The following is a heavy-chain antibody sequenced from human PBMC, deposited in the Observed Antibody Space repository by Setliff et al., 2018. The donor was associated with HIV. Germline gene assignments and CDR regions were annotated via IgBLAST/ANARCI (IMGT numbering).Heavy chain of an antibody. CDR1: YA. CDR3: AREKGKVDSSMVLYYYYGMDV. D-gene: IGHD5-18*01. CDR2: IIPIFDTT. J-gene: IGHJ6*02. V-gene: IGHV1-69*01. Sequence: YAISWVRQAPGQGPEWMGGIIPIFDTTNYAQSFQGRVTITADESTNTVYMELRSLRSEDTAVYYCAREKGKVDSSMVLYYYYGMDVWGQGTTVTVSS.